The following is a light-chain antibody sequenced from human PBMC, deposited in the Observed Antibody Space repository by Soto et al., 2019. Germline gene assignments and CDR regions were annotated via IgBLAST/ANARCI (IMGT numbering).Light chain of an antibody. V-gene: IGKV3-15*01. CDR1: QSVSSSY. CDR3: QQYKNWPPIT. J-gene: IGKJ5*01. CDR2: GAS. Sequence: EIVLTQSPGTLSLSPGERATLSCRASQSVSSSYLAWYQQKRGQAPRLLIHGASSRATGIPARISGSGSGTEFTLTISGLQSEDFAVYYCQQYKNWPPITFGQGTRLEIK.